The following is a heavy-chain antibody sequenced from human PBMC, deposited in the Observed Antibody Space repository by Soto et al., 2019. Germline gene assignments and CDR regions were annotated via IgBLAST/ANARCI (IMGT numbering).Heavy chain of an antibody. V-gene: IGHV3-7*01. CDR2: IKQDGSEK. Sequence: GGSLRLSCAASGFTFSSYWMSWVRQAPGKGLEWVANIKQDGSEKYYVDSVKGRFTISRDNAKNSLYLQMNSLRAEDTAVYYCARITGTTILGYFDYWGQGTLVTVS. D-gene: IGHD1-7*01. CDR1: GFTFSSYW. CDR3: ARITGTTILGYFDY. J-gene: IGHJ4*02.